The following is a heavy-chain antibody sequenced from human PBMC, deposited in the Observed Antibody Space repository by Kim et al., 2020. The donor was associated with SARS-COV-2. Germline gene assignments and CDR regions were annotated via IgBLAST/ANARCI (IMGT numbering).Heavy chain of an antibody. J-gene: IGHJ3*02. V-gene: IGHV3-7*01. CDR2: IKQDGSEK. CDR1: GFTFSSYW. Sequence: GGSLRLSCAASGFTFSSYWMSWVRQAPGKGLEWVANIKQDGSEKYYVDSVKGRFTISRDNAKNSLYLQMNSLRAEDTAVYYCARDSTYSSGWYSAFDIWGQGTMVTVSS. CDR3: ARDSTYSSGWYSAFDI. D-gene: IGHD6-19*01.